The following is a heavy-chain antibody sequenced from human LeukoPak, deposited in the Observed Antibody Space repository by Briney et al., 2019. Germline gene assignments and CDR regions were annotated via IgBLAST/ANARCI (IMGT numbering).Heavy chain of an antibody. V-gene: IGHV3-21*01. Sequence: GGSLRLSCAASGFTFSSYSMNWVRQAPGRGLEWVSSISSSSSYIYYADSVKGRFTISRDNAKNSLDLQINSLRAEDTAVYYCARDIGSGTTGTTGVLVNWGQGTLVTVSS. D-gene: IGHD1-1*01. J-gene: IGHJ4*02. CDR1: GFTFSSYS. CDR3: ARDIGSGTTGTTGVLVN. CDR2: ISSSSSYI.